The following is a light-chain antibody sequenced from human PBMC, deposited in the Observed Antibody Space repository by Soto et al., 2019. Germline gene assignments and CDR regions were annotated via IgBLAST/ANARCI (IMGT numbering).Light chain of an antibody. CDR2: GAS. Sequence: EIVMTQSAATLSVSPGERATLSCRAGQSVSSDFAWYQQTPGQAPRLLISGASRRATGIPSRFSGSGSGTEFTLTISSLQSDDFATYYCQQYNVYPKTFGQGTKVDI. CDR3: QQYNVYPKT. CDR1: QSVSSD. J-gene: IGKJ1*01. V-gene: IGKV3-15*01.